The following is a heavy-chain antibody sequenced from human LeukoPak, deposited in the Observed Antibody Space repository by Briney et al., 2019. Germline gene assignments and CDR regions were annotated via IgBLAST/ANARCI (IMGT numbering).Heavy chain of an antibody. V-gene: IGHV5-51*01. CDR2: IYPGDSDT. CDR3: ARGYYGGNSRFDY. Sequence: HGESLRISCKGSGYSFTSYWIGWVRQMPGKGLEWMGGIYPGDSDTRYSPSFQGQVTISVDKSISTAYLQWSSLKASDTAIYYCARGYYGGNSRFDYWGQGTLVTVSS. J-gene: IGHJ4*02. CDR1: GYSFTSYW. D-gene: IGHD4-23*01.